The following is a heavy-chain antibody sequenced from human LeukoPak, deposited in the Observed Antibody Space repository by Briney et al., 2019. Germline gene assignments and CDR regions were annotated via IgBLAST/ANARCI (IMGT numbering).Heavy chain of an antibody. D-gene: IGHD3-9*01. Sequence: GGSLRLSCAASGFTFSSYSMNWARRAPGKGLEWVSHISTGSSTIYYADSVKGRFTISRDNAKNSLYLQMNSLRAEDTAVYYCARDFAGWGYFDLWGRGTQVTVSS. CDR3: ARDFAGWGYFDL. J-gene: IGHJ2*01. V-gene: IGHV3-48*01. CDR2: ISTGSSTI. CDR1: GFTFSSYS.